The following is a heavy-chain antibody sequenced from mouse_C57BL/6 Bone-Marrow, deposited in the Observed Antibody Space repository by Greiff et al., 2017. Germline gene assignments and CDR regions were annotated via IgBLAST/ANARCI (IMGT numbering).Heavy chain of an antibody. CDR3: ARAWYYFDY. J-gene: IGHJ2*01. Sequence: EVQLVESGGDLVKPGGSLKLSCAASGFTFSSYGMSWVRQTPDKRLEWVATISSGGSYTYYPDSVKGRFTISRDNAKNTLYLQMSSLKSEDTAMYYCARAWYYFDYWGQGTTLTVSS. CDR2: ISSGGSYT. CDR1: GFTFSSYG. V-gene: IGHV5-6*01.